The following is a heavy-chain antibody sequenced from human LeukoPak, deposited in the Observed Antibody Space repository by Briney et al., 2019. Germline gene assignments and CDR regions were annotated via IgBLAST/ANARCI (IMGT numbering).Heavy chain of an antibody. D-gene: IGHD1-20*01. CDR3: ARGNWNDGGDYFDY. V-gene: IGHV3-48*03. CDR1: GFTFSSYE. J-gene: IGHJ4*02. Sequence: GGSLRLSCAASGFTFSSYEMNWVRQAPGKGLEWVSYISSSGSTIYYADSVKGRFTISRDNAKNSLYLQVNSLRAEDTAVYYCARGNWNDGGDYFDYWGQGTLVTVSS. CDR2: ISSSGSTI.